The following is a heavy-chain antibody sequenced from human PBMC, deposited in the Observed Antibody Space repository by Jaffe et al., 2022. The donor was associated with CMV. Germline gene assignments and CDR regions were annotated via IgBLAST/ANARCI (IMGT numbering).Heavy chain of an antibody. J-gene: IGHJ2*01. CDR3: ARDLILSTTLTPWYFDL. V-gene: IGHV3-21*01. D-gene: IGHD3-9*01. CDR1: GFTFSDYN. CDR2: LSSTSGYV. Sequence: EVQLVESGGGPVKPGGSLRLSCAASGFTFSDYNMNWFRQAPGKGLEWVSSLSSTSGYVWYADSVKGRFTISRDNANKSLHLQMNSLRAEDTGVYYCARDLILSTTLTPWYFDLWGRGTLVTVSA.